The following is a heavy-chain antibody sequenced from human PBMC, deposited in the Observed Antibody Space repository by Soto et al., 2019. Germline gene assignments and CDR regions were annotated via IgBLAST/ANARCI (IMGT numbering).Heavy chain of an antibody. CDR3: AKTGHIVLVPADKNWFDP. D-gene: IGHD2-2*01. V-gene: IGHV3-23*01. J-gene: IGHJ5*02. Sequence: EVQLLESGGGLVQPGGSLRLSCEASGFTFSDYAMAWVRQAPGKGLEWVSAISGSGGSTYYADSVTGRFTISRDNSGNTLYMQVHSLSYEDMAVYYFAKTGHIVLVPADKNWFDPGGPGTRVTVSS. CDR1: GFTFSDYA. CDR2: ISGSGGST.